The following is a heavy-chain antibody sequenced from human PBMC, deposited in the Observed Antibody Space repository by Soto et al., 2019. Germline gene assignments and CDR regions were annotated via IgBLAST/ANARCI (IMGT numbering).Heavy chain of an antibody. CDR3: ARTVARMDLDY. CDR1: GFSLSNARMG. CDR2: IFWNDET. V-gene: IGHV2-26*02. J-gene: IGHJ4*02. Sequence: QVTLKESGPVLVKPTETLTLTCTVSGFSLSNARMGVSWIRQPPGKALEWLADIFWNDETAYTTSLKTSLTTSKDTSKSQVVLTMANMDPADTATYYCARTVARMDLDYWGQGTLVTVSS. D-gene: IGHD2-21*01.